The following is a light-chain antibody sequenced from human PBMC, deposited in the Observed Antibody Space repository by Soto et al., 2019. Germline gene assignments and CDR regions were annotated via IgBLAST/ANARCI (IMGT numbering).Light chain of an antibody. CDR2: GAS. CDR1: QTISND. CDR3: RQNNKWPPVT. Sequence: EVVMTQSPATVSVSPGEGVTLSCRASQTISNDLAWYQQKPGQAPRLLIYGASTRATGVPARFSGGGSGTEFPLTSSRLQSEDFAFYYCRQNNKWPPVTFGGGTKVEIK. J-gene: IGKJ4*01. V-gene: IGKV3-15*01.